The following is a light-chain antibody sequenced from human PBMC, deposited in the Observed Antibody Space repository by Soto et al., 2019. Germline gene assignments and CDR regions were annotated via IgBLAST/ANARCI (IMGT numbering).Light chain of an antibody. CDR1: SSNIGAGYD. V-gene: IGLV1-40*01. CDR2: GNN. J-gene: IGLJ2*01. CDR3: QSYDSSLSGAVV. Sequence: QSVLTQPPSVSGAPGQRVTISCTGSSSNIGAGYDVHWYQQLPGTAPKLLIYGNNNRPSGVPDRFSGSKSGTSVSLAITGLQAEDEADYYCQSYDSSLSGAVVFGGGTKVTVL.